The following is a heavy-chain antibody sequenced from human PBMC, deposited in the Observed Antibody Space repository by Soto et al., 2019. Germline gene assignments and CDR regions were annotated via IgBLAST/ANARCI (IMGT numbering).Heavy chain of an antibody. CDR3: ARLLISDITIFGVAGPEAFDI. D-gene: IGHD3-3*01. CDR1: GGSFSGYY. CDR2: INHSGST. V-gene: IGHV4-34*01. Sequence: SETLSLTCAVYGGSFSGYYWSWIRQPPGKGLEWIGEINHSGSTNYNPSLKSRVTISVDTSKNQFSLKLSSVTAADTAVYYCARLLISDITIFGVAGPEAFDIWGQGTMVTVSS. J-gene: IGHJ3*02.